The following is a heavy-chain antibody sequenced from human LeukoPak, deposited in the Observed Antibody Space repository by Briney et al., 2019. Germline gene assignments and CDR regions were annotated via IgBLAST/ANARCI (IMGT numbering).Heavy chain of an antibody. Sequence: PGGSLRLSCAASGFTFSSYSMNWVRQAPGKGLEWVSSISSSGTYIHYADSVKGRFTVSRDNAKNSLYLQMNSLRAEDTAVYYCANTLVRGVIPDSWGQGTLVTVSS. D-gene: IGHD3-10*01. J-gene: IGHJ4*02. CDR3: ANTLVRGVIPDS. CDR1: GFTFSSYS. V-gene: IGHV3-21*01. CDR2: ISSSGTYI.